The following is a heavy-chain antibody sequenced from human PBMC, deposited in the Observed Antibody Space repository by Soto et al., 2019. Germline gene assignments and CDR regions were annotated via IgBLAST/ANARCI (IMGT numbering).Heavy chain of an antibody. CDR3: AKDLGGRLTYWYFDL. Sequence: GGSLRLSCAASGFTFSSYSMNWVRQAPGKGLEWVSSISSSSSYIYYADSVKGRFTISRDNAKNSLYLQVNSLRAEDTAVYYCAKDLGGRLTYWYFDLWGRGTLVTVSS. CDR1: GFTFSSYS. J-gene: IGHJ2*01. CDR2: ISSSSSYI. V-gene: IGHV3-21*01. D-gene: IGHD1-26*01.